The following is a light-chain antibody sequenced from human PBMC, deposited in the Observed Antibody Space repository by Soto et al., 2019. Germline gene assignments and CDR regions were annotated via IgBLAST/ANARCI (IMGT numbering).Light chain of an antibody. Sequence: IVLTQSPGTLSLSPGERATLSCRASQSVGSTHLAWYQQKSGQAPRLLIYAASSRATGIPDRFGGSGSGSDFTLTISRLEPEDFAVYFCQQYGSSTETFGQGTKVEIK. CDR2: AAS. J-gene: IGKJ1*01. CDR1: QSVGSTH. CDR3: QQYGSSTET. V-gene: IGKV3-20*01.